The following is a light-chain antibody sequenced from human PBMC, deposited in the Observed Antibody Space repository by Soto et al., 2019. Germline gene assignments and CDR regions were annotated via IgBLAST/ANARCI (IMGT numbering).Light chain of an antibody. Sequence: EVVLTQSPDTLSLSPGERATLSCRASQSVRNNYLAWYQVRPGRAPRLLIYDASTKATAIPDRISGGGSGTDFTLTITGLGPEDLAVYYCQQYGSSPPFTFGQGTRLEIK. CDR1: QSVRNNY. CDR2: DAS. J-gene: IGKJ5*01. V-gene: IGKV3-20*01. CDR3: QQYGSSPPFT.